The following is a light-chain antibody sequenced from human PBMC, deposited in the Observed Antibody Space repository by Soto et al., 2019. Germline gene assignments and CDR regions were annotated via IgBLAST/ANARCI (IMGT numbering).Light chain of an antibody. CDR2: DTS. V-gene: IGKV3-11*01. CDR1: ETIRGL. J-gene: IGKJ5*01. Sequence: EIVLTQSPSTLSLSPGERATLSCGASETIRGLLAWYQQRTGQPPRLLIYDTSNRATGIPARFSGSGYGTDFNLTISGLETADLGVYYCQQRHNWPITFGQGTRLEIK. CDR3: QQRHNWPIT.